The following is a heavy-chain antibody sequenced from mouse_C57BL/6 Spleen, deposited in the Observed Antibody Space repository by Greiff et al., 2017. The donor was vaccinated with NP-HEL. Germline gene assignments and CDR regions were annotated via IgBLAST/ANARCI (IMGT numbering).Heavy chain of an antibody. J-gene: IGHJ4*01. CDR1: GFSLTSYG. V-gene: IGHV2-2*01. D-gene: IGHD2-1*01. Sequence: VQGVESGPGLVQPSQSLSITCTVSGFSLTSYGVHWVRQSPGKGLEWLGVIWSGGSTDYNAAFISRLSISKDNSKSQVFFKMNSLQADDTAIYYCARIYYGNFYAMDYWGQGTSVTVSS. CDR3: ARIYYGNFYAMDY. CDR2: IWSGGST.